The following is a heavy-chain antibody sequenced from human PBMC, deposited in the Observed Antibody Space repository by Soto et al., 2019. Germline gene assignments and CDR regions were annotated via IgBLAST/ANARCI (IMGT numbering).Heavy chain of an antibody. D-gene: IGHD3-3*01. V-gene: IGHV3-74*01. CDR2: INSDGSST. CDR3: ARVSYDFWSGYHSYYMDV. J-gene: IGHJ6*03. Sequence: GGSLRLSCAASGFTFSSYWMHWVRQAPGKGLVWVSRINSDGSSTSYADSVKGRFTISRDNAKNTLYLQMNSLRAEDTAVYYTARVSYDFWSGYHSYYMDVWGKGTTVTVSS. CDR1: GFTFSSYW.